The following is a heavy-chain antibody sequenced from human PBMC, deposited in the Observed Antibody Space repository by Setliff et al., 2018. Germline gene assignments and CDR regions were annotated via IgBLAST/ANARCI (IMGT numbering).Heavy chain of an antibody. CDR3: ARGGVTAVRDLTD. CDR2: VFFTGDT. J-gene: IGHJ4*02. V-gene: IGHV4-59*01. D-gene: IGHD2-21*02. CDR1: GGSISTYY. Sequence: SETLSLTCTVSGGSISTYYWSWIRQPPGKGLEWIGYVFFTGDTDYNPSLGSRVTISLDRSKTQFSLKLSSVTAADTAVYYCARGGVTAVRDLTDWGQGTLVTSPQ.